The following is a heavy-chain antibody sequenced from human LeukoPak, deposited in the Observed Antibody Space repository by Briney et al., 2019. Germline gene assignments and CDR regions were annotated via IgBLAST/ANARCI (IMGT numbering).Heavy chain of an antibody. D-gene: IGHD6-6*01. CDR2: IYYSGST. J-gene: IGHJ4*02. V-gene: IGHV4-59*12. Sequence: SETLSLTCTVSGGSISSYYWSWIRQPPGKGLEWIGYIYYSGSTNYNPSLKSRVTISVDTSKNQFSLKLSSVTAADTAVYYCARLSSIAARGGDYWGQGTLVTVSS. CDR1: GGSISSYY. CDR3: ARLSSIAARGGDY.